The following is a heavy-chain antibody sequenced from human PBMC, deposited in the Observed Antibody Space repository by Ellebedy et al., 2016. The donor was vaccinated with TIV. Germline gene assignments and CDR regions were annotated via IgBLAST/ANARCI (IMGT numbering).Heavy chain of an antibody. D-gene: IGHD3-10*01. V-gene: IGHV1-69*13. Sequence: SVKVSXKASGGTFSSYAISWVRQAPGQGLEWMGGIIPIFGTANYAQKFQGRVTITADESTSTAYMELSSLRSEDTAVYYCARVLGSGSYYYYGMDVWGQGTTVTVSS. CDR1: GGTFSSYA. J-gene: IGHJ6*02. CDR2: IIPIFGTA. CDR3: ARVLGSGSYYYYGMDV.